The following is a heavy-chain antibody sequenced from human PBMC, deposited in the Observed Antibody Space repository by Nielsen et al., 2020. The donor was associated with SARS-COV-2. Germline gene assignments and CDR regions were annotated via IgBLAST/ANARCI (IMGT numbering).Heavy chain of an antibody. J-gene: IGHJ6*02. CDR2: ISSSSSTI. CDR1: GFTFSSYS. CDR3: ARDDGIGYCSSTSCRPGVYYYYYGMDV. V-gene: IGHV3-48*01. D-gene: IGHD2-2*01. Sequence: GGSLRLSCAASGFTFSSYSMNWVRQAPGKGLEWVSYISSSSSTIYYADSVKGRFTISRDNAKNSLYLQMNSLRAEDTAVYYCARDDGIGYCSSTSCRPGVYYYYYGMDVWGQGTTDTVSS.